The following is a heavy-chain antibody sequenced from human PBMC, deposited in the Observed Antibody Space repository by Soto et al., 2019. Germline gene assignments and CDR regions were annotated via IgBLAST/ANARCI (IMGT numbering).Heavy chain of an antibody. J-gene: IGHJ4*02. Sequence: LRLSCAASGFTFRNYGMHWVRQAPGKGLEWVAGISYDGSNEYYADSMKGRFTISRDNSKNTLYLQMHSLRAEDTAVYFCAKDRRGKNYSLLDYWGQGTLVTVSS. CDR2: ISYDGSNE. V-gene: IGHV3-30*18. D-gene: IGHD2-15*01. CDR3: AKDRRGKNYSLLDY. CDR1: GFTFRNYG.